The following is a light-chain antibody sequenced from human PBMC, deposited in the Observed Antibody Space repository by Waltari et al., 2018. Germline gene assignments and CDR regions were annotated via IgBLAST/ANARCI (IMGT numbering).Light chain of an antibody. V-gene: IGKV3-15*01. CDR3: QQHGDWPPT. CDR1: QSVDSK. Sequence: EVLLTQSPATLSVSPGERVTLSCRASQSVDSKLAWYQQKPGQAPRLLISYASSRVTNVPARFIGSGSGAEFTLTISSLESEDSAVYSCQQHGDWPPTFGQGTKVEIQ. J-gene: IGKJ1*01. CDR2: YAS.